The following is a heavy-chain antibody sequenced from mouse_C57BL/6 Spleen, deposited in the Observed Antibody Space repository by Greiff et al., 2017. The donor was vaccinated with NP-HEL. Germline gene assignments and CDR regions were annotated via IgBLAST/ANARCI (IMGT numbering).Heavy chain of an antibody. CDR1: GFTFSSYA. CDR3: ARIYYYYVLDY. D-gene: IGHD2-4*01. V-gene: IGHV5-4*01. Sequence: EVHLVESGGGLVKPGGSLKLSCAASGFTFSSYAMSWVRQTPEKRLEWVATISDGGSYTYYPDNVKGRFTISRDNAKNNLYLQMSHLKSEDTAMYYCARIYYYYVLDYWGQGTTLTVSS. CDR2: ISDGGSYT. J-gene: IGHJ2*01.